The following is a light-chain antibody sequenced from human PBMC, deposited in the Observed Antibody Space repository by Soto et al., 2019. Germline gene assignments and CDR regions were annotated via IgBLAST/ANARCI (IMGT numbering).Light chain of an antibody. CDR2: KAS. CDR1: QTISSW. CDR3: QHYNNYLLT. J-gene: IGKJ4*01. V-gene: IGKV1-5*03. Sequence: DIQMTQSPSTLSASVGDRVIITCRASQTISSWLAWYQQKPGKAPKLLIYKASSLESGVPSRFSGSGSGTEFTLTISSLQPDDFATYYCQHYNNYLLTFGGGNKV.